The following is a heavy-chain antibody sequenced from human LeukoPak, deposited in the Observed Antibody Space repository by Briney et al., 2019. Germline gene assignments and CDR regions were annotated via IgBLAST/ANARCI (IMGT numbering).Heavy chain of an antibody. CDR2: IKGKIDGGPT. Sequence: GGTLRLSCEASGFTFSNAWMTWVRQAPGKGLEWVGRIKGKIDGGPTDYAAPVKDRFTISRDDSKNTLYLQMNSLRAADTAVYYCARDKGTSYLSSFDYWGQGTLVTVSS. D-gene: IGHD6-6*01. J-gene: IGHJ4*02. CDR3: ARDKGTSYLSSFDY. V-gene: IGHV3-15*01. CDR1: GFTFSNAW.